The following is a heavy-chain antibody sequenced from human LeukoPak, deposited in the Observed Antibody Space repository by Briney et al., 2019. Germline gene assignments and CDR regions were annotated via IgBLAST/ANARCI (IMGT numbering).Heavy chain of an antibody. CDR3: AKDGTYYYDSSGYWGYFDY. Sequence: PGGSLRLSCAASGFTFSDSYMTWVRQAPGKGVEWVAYISGSGHDINYSESAKGRFTISRDNAKNSLYLQMNSLRAEDTALYYCAKDGTYYYDSSGYWGYFDYWGQGTLVTVSS. CDR2: ISGSGHDI. D-gene: IGHD3-22*01. J-gene: IGHJ4*02. V-gene: IGHV3-11*01. CDR1: GFTFSDSY.